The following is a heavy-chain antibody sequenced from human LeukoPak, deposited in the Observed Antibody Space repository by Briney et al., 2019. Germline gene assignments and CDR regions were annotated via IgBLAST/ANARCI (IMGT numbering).Heavy chain of an antibody. Sequence: PGGSLRLSCAASGFTVSSNYMSWVRQAPGKGLEWVSVIYSGGSTYYADSVKGRFTISRDNSKNTLYLQMNSLRAEDTAVYYCAKDLGYCSGGSCYFFDYWGQGTLVTVSS. CDR1: GFTVSSNY. CDR2: IYSGGST. J-gene: IGHJ4*02. V-gene: IGHV3-66*01. D-gene: IGHD2-15*01. CDR3: AKDLGYCSGGSCYFFDY.